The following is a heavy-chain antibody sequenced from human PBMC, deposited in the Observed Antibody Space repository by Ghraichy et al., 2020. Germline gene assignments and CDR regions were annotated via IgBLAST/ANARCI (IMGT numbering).Heavy chain of an antibody. Sequence: SQTLSLTCAVYGGSFSGYYWSWIRQPPGKGLEWIGEINHSRSTKYNPSLKSRVIISVDTSKNQFSLKLSPVTAADTAVYYCARGRRWITIFEVVRKDYGMDVWGQGTTVTVSS. CDR1: GGSFSGYY. CDR2: INHSRST. V-gene: IGHV4-34*01. D-gene: IGHD3-3*01. J-gene: IGHJ6*02. CDR3: ARGRRWITIFEVVRKDYGMDV.